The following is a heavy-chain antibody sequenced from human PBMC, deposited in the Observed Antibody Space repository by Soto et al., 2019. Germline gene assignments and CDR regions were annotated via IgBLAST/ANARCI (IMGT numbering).Heavy chain of an antibody. V-gene: IGHV4-59*01. J-gene: IGHJ3*01. CDR1: GGSISSYY. D-gene: IGHD4-17*01. CDR3: ARWADGRRTVTRITAFDF. Sequence: QVQLQESGPGLVEPSETLSLTCTVSGGSISSYYWSWIRQPPGKGLEWIGYISYTGSTNYNPSLKSRVTILVDTSKNQFSLNLSSLTAADTAVYYCARWADGRRTVTRITAFDFWGQGTMVTVSS. CDR2: ISYTGST.